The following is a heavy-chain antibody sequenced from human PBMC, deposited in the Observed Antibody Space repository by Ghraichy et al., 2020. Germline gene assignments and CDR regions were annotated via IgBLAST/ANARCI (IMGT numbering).Heavy chain of an antibody. CDR1: RFTFTDAW. CDR3: TDFVH. V-gene: IGHV3-15*01. Sequence: GALRLSCATYRFTFTDAWMSWVRQAPGRGLQWVARVKSSSDGGGADYAAPVKGRVIISRDDSEKTLYLQMNGLRTDDSAVYYCTDFVHWGQGTLVTVSS. CDR2: VKSSSDGGGA. J-gene: IGHJ4*02.